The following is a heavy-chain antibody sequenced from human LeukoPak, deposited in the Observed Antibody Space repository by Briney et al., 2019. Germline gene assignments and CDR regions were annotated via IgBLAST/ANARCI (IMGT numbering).Heavy chain of an antibody. CDR1: GFRFSSFA. D-gene: IGHD1-1*01. J-gene: IGHJ4*02. Sequence: GGSLRLSCAASGFRFSSFAMSWVRQAPGKGLEWVSAISGGGYNTYYADSVKGRFTISRDNSKNTLFLEMNSLRAEDTAVYSCAKENRDTGTTTFDYWGQGTLVTVSS. V-gene: IGHV3-23*01. CDR2: ISGGGYNT. CDR3: AKENRDTGTTTFDY.